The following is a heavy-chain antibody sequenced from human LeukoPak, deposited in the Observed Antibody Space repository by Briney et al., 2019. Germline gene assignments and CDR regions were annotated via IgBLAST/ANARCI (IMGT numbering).Heavy chain of an antibody. D-gene: IGHD3-10*01. J-gene: IGHJ4*02. CDR2: IWYDGSYE. Sequence: GGSLRLSRVASGFTFNKYGVHWVRQAPGKGLEWVAVIWYDGSYEYFADSVKGRLAISRDNDKNTVTLQMNSLRVEDTAVYYCARDGSGLAVRGWFDFWGQGTLVTVSS. V-gene: IGHV3-33*01. CDR3: ARDGSGLAVRGWFDF. CDR1: GFTFNKYG.